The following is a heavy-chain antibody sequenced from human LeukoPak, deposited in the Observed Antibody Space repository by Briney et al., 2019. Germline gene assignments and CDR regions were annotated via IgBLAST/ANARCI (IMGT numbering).Heavy chain of an antibody. D-gene: IGHD1-14*01. CDR1: GLTFSTSG. CDR3: ATETNGRHYDY. J-gene: IGHJ4*02. V-gene: IGHV3-21*06. CDR2: IGPTGSDR. Sequence: GGSLRLSCTASGLTFSTSGFNSVRQAPGKGLEWVASIGPTGSDRYHADSINGRFTIYRDNANNFLYLQMNSLRAEDKAVYYCATETNGRHYDYWGQGTLLTVSS.